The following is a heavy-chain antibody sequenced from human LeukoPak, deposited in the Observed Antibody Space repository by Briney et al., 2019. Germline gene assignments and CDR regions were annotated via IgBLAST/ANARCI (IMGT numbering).Heavy chain of an antibody. J-gene: IGHJ4*02. CDR2: ISGSGSHA. D-gene: IGHD3-22*01. Sequence: PGGSLRQSCAASGFTFSSYAMSWVRQAPGKGLEWVSAISGSGSHAYYADSVKDRFTISSDNSKNTVYLQMNSLRAEDTAVYYCAEAGEPGYFDSSGYYYGFHWGQGTLVTVSS. CDR1: GFTFSSYA. V-gene: IGHV3-23*01. CDR3: AEAGEPGYFDSSGYYYGFH.